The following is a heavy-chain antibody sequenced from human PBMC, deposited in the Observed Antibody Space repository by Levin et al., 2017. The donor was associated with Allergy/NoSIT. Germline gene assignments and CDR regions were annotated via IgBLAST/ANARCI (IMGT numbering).Heavy chain of an antibody. D-gene: IGHD3-16*01. J-gene: IGHJ4*02. V-gene: IGHV3-23*01. Sequence: GGSLRLSCAASGFTFRNYGMTWVRQAPGKGLEWVSAISRSGDSTDYADSVNGRFTISRDSSKNTLYLQMNSLRPEDTALYYCTRGSTAPDYWGQGTLVAVST. CDR2: ISRSGDST. CDR1: GFTFRNYG. CDR3: TRGSTAPDY.